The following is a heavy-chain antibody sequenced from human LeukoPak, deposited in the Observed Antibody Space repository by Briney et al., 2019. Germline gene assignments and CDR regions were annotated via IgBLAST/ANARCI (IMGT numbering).Heavy chain of an antibody. CDR2: ISGSGGST. J-gene: IGHJ4*02. CDR1: GFTFSSYA. CDR3: AKANMITFGGDIVN. Sequence: GGSLRLSCAASGFTFSSYAMSWVRQAPGKGLEWVSAISGSGGSTYYADSVKGRFTISRDNSKNTLYLQMNSLRAEDTAVYYCAKANMITFGGDIVNWGQGTLVTVSS. D-gene: IGHD3-16*02. V-gene: IGHV3-23*01.